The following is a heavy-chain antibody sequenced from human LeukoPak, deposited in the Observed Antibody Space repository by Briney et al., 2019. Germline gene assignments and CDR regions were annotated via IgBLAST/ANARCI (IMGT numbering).Heavy chain of an antibody. Sequence: ASVKVSCKASGYTFTDYYIHWVRQAPGQGLEWMGWITPYSGGTDYAQKFQGRVTMTMDPSISTVYMEVSRLRSDDTAVYYCAREFNTYYYGSGSHDAFDIWGQGTEVTVS. CDR1: GYTFTDYY. CDR3: AREFNTYYYGSGSHDAFDI. CDR2: ITPYSGGT. V-gene: IGHV1-2*02. J-gene: IGHJ3*02. D-gene: IGHD3-10*01.